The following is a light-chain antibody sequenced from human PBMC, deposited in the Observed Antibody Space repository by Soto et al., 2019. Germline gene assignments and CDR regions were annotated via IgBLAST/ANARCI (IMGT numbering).Light chain of an antibody. V-gene: IGKV1-27*01. CDR3: QKYNSAPWT. CDR2: VAS. Sequence: DIQMTQSPSSLSASVGDRVTITCRASHGISNYLAWYQQQPGKVPKLLIYVASTLQSGVPSRFSGSGSGTDFTLTISSLQPEDVATYYWQKYNSAPWTFGQGTKVDIK. J-gene: IGKJ1*01. CDR1: HGISNY.